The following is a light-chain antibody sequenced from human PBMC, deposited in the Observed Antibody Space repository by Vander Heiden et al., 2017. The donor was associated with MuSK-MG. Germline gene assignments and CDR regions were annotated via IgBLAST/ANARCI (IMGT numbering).Light chain of an antibody. CDR2: GAV. J-gene: IGKJ1*01. Sequence: VLTLFPGTLSLSPGVRATLSCRASHSVSRSHLDRYQQNPGQAPRQLIYGAVCRATGRADECMGGGSGTDCTITRSRLEAEDVAVYYCRQDGIAPNTFGQGTKVEIK. CDR3: RQDGIAPNT. V-gene: IGKV3-20*01. CDR1: HSVSRSH.